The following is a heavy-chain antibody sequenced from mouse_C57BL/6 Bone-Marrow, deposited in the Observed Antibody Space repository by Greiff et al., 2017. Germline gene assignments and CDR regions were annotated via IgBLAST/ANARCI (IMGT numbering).Heavy chain of an antibody. Sequence: QVQLKESGAELVRPGTSVKVSCKASGYAFTNYLIEWVKQRPGQGLEWIGVINPGSGGTNNNEKFKGKATLTADKSSSTAYMQLSSLTSEDSAVYFCARGYSGFFAYWGQGTLVTVSA. CDR1: GYAFTNYL. D-gene: IGHD2-3*01. CDR3: ARGYSGFFAY. J-gene: IGHJ3*01. CDR2: INPGSGGT. V-gene: IGHV1-54*01.